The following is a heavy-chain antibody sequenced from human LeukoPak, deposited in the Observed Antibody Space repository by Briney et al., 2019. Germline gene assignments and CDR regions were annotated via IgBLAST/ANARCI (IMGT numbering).Heavy chain of an antibody. D-gene: IGHD3-10*01. CDR3: AKTDSGD. J-gene: IGHJ4*02. CDR1: GFAFSSFA. CDR2: ITGGGIST. Sequence: GGSLRLSCAASGFAFSSFAMSWVRQALGKGLEWVSAITGGGISTYYADSVKGRFTISRDNSKNTLYLQMNSLRADDTAIYYCAKTDSGDWGQGTLVTVSS. V-gene: IGHV3-23*01.